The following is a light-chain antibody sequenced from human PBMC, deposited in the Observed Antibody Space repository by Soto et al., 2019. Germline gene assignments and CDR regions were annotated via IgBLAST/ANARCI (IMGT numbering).Light chain of an antibody. J-gene: IGKJ1*01. CDR3: QQAYGAPPT. CDR2: AAS. CDR1: QSITTF. Sequence: DIQVTQSPSSLSASVGDRVTITCRASQSITTFLNWYQQKPGNAPKLLIYAASSLRTGVPSRFSGSGSGTDFTLTISSLQREDFATYYCQQAYGAPPTFGQGTRWIS. V-gene: IGKV1-39*01.